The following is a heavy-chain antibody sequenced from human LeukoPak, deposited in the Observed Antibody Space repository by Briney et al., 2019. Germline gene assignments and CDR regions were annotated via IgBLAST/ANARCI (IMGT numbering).Heavy chain of an antibody. CDR2: INPNSGGT. CDR3: ARSGRVGATRFDY. CDR1: GYTFTGYY. Sequence: ASVKVSCKASGYTFTGYYMHWVRLAPGEGLEWMGWINPNSGGTNYAQKFQGRVTMTRDTSISTAYMELSRLRSDDTAVYYCARSGRVGATRFDYWGQGTLVTVSS. J-gene: IGHJ4*02. D-gene: IGHD1-26*01. V-gene: IGHV1-2*02.